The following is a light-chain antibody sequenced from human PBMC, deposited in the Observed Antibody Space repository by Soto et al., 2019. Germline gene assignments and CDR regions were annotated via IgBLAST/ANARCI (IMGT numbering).Light chain of an antibody. J-gene: IGKJ4*01. CDR2: AAA. V-gene: IGKV1-6*01. CDR1: QGIRYD. Sequence: AIQMTQSPSSLSASVGDRVTITCRASQGIRYDLGWYQQKPGKAPKLLISAAATLQSGVPSRFSGSGSGTAFTLTISSLQPEDFATYYCLQDYNSPLTFGGGTKVEIK. CDR3: LQDYNSPLT.